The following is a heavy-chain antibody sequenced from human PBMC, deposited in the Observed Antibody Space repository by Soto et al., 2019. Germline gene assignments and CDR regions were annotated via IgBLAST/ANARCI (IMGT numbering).Heavy chain of an antibody. D-gene: IGHD2-15*01. J-gene: IGHJ5*02. CDR2: IIPILGIA. CDR3: ASDCSGGSCYSGWFDP. Sequence: QVQLVQSGAEVKKPGSSVKVSCKASGGTFSSYTISWVRQAPGQGLEWMGRIIPILGIANYAPKFQGRVTITADKSTSTGDMELSSLSSEDTAVYYCASDCSGGSCYSGWFDPWGQGTLVTVSS. V-gene: IGHV1-69*02. CDR1: GGTFSSYT.